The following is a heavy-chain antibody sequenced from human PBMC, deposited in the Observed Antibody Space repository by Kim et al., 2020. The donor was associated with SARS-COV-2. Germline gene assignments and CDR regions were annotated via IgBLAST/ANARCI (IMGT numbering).Heavy chain of an antibody. J-gene: IGHJ3*02. CDR3: AKCLYSYGSYAFDI. Sequence: GGSLRLSCAASGFTFSNYAMNWVRQAPGKGLEWVSSIRGGGANPNYADSVKGRFTISRDNSKYTLYLQMTILTGDDTAVYYCAKCLYSYGSYAFDIWGLGTLVTVSS. V-gene: IGHV3-23*01. D-gene: IGHD5-18*01. CDR1: GFTFSNYA. CDR2: IRGGGANP.